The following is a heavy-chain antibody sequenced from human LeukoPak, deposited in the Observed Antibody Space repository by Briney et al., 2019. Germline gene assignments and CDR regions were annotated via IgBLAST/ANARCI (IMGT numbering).Heavy chain of an antibody. CDR2: IYSGGST. V-gene: IGHV3-53*01. D-gene: IGHD1-26*01. CDR3: ARVSFGRGFDY. J-gene: IGHJ4*02. Sequence: GGSLRLSCAASGFTVSSNYISWVRQAPGKGLEWVSVIYSGGSTYYADSVKGRFTISRDNSKNTLYLQMNSLRAEDTAVYYCARVSFGRGFDYWGQGTLVTVSS. CDR1: GFTVSSNY.